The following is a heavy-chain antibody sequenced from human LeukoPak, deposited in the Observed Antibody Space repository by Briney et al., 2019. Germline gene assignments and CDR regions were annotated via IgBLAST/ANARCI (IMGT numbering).Heavy chain of an antibody. CDR3: ATAGIQLWLRSGDAFDI. CDR2: FDPEDGET. V-gene: IGHV1-24*01. J-gene: IGHJ3*02. D-gene: IGHD5-18*01. Sequence: ASVKVSGKVSGYTLTELSMHWVRQAPGKGLEWMGGFDPEDGETIYAQKFQGRVTMTEDTSTDTAYMELSSLRSEDTAVYYCATAGIQLWLRSGDAFDIWGQGTMVTVSS. CDR1: GYTLTELS.